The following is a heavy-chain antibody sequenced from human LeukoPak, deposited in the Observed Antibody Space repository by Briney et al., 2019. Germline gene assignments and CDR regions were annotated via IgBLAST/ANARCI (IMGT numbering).Heavy chain of an antibody. Sequence: SETLSLTCTVSGGSISSSSYYWGWIRQPPGKGLEWIGSIYYSGSTYYNPSLKSRVTISVDTSKNQFSLELSSVTAADTAVYYCARVGWGGIDYWGQGTLVTVSS. CDR3: ARVGWGGIDY. CDR1: GGSISSSSYY. V-gene: IGHV4-39*07. J-gene: IGHJ4*02. D-gene: IGHD3-16*01. CDR2: IYYSGST.